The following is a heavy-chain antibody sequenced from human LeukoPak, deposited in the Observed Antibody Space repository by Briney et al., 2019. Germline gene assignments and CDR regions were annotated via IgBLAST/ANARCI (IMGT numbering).Heavy chain of an antibody. Sequence: PSETLSLTCTVSGGSISSSSYYWGWIRQPPGKGLEWIGSIYYSGSTYYNPSLKSRVTISVDTSKNQFSLKLSSVTAADTAVYYCARDGVTTSGWFDPWGQGTLVTVSS. CDR3: ARDGVTTSGWFDP. CDR2: IYYSGST. D-gene: IGHD4-17*01. CDR1: GGSISSSSYY. J-gene: IGHJ5*02. V-gene: IGHV4-39*07.